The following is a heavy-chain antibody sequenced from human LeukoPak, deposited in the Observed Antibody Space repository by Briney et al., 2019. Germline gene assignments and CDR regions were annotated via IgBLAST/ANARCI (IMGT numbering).Heavy chain of an antibody. Sequence: GGSLRLSCAASGFTFSSYAMSWVRQAPGKGLEWVSAISGSGGSTYYADSVKGRFTISRDNAKNTLYLQMNSLRAEDTAVYYCARDRYYDSSGYYFVLVSYYYYGMDVWGQGTTVTVSS. V-gene: IGHV3-23*01. CDR1: GFTFSSYA. CDR2: ISGSGGST. CDR3: ARDRYYDSSGYYFVLVSYYYYGMDV. J-gene: IGHJ6*02. D-gene: IGHD3-22*01.